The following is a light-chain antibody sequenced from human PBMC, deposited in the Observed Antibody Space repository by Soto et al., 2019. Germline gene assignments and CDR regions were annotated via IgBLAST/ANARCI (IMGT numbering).Light chain of an antibody. CDR1: SHNFGGYNY. J-gene: IGLJ2*01. CDR2: DVI. CDR3: SSFVAGDILL. Sequence: QSALTQPRSVSGSLGQSVTISCSGTSHNFGGYNYLSWYQHPPGRAPKLMIYDVIKRPSGVPDRFSGSKSDTTASLTISGLQAEDEADYHCSSFVAGDILLFGGGTKLTVL. V-gene: IGLV2-11*01.